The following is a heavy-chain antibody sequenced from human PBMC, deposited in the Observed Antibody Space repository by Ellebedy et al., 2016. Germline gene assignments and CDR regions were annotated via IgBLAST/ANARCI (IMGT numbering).Heavy chain of an antibody. J-gene: IGHJ2*01. CDR3: AREDGERYGYFDL. V-gene: IGHV3-74*01. CDR2: INSDGSST. D-gene: IGHD4-17*01. CDR1: GFTFSSYW. Sequence: GESLKISCAASGFTFSSYWMHWVRQAPGKGLVWVSRINSDGSSTTYADSVKGRFTISRDNAKNTLYLLMTRLRAEDTAVYYCAREDGERYGYFDLWGRGTLVTVSS.